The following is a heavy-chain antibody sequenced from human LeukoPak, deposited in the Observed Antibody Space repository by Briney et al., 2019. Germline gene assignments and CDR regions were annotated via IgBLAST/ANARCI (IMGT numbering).Heavy chain of an antibody. Sequence: GGSLRLSCAASGFTFSSYAMHWVRQAPGKGLEWVAVISYDGSNKYYADSVKGRFTISRDNARNSVFLQMASLRAEDTGVYYCASWAGTAAGFSGPFDYWGLGTLVTVSS. D-gene: IGHD6-13*01. V-gene: IGHV3-30*04. CDR2: ISYDGSNK. CDR1: GFTFSSYA. CDR3: ASWAGTAAGFSGPFDY. J-gene: IGHJ4*02.